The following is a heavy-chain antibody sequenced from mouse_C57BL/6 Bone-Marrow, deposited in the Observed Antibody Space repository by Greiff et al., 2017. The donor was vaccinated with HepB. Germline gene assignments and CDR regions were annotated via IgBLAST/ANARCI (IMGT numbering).Heavy chain of an antibody. J-gene: IGHJ2*01. V-gene: IGHV1-19*01. CDR1: GYTFTDYY. CDR2: INPYNGGT. Sequence: DVKLQESGPVLVKPGASVKMSCKASGYTFTDYYMNWVKQSHGKSLEWIGVINPYNGGTSYNQKFKGKATLTVDKSSSTAYMELNSLTSEDSAVYYCASSYYDYENYWGQGTTLTVSS. CDR3: ASSYYDYENY. D-gene: IGHD2-4*01.